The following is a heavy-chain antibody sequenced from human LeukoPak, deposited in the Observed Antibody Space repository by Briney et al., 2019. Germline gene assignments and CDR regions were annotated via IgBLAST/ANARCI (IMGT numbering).Heavy chain of an antibody. CDR1: GGSFSGYY. Sequence: SETLSLTCAVYGGSFSGYYWSWIRQPPGKGLEWIGEINHSGSTNYNPSLKSRVTISVDTSKNQFSLKLSSVTAADTAVYYCARQPSYYYGSGSYYPTDDYWGQGTLVTVSS. CDR2: INHSGST. J-gene: IGHJ4*02. CDR3: ARQPSYYYGSGSYYPTDDY. V-gene: IGHV4-34*01. D-gene: IGHD3-10*01.